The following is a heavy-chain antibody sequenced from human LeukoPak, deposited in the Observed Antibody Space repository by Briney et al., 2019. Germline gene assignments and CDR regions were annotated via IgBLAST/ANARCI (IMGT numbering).Heavy chain of an antibody. CDR2: IYITGST. V-gene: IGHV4-4*07. Sequence: SETLSLTCTVSGGSISNYCWSWIRQSAGKGLEWIGRIYITGSTNYNPSLKRRVTISVDTSKNQFSLKLSSVTAADTAVYYCARIKCGGDCRGYYYYYHMDVWGKGTTVTISS. CDR3: ARIKCGGDCRGYYYYYHMDV. J-gene: IGHJ6*03. D-gene: IGHD2-21*02. CDR1: GGSISNYC.